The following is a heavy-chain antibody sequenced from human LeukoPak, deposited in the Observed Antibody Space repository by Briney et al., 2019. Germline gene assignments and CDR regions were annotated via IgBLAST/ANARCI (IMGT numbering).Heavy chain of an antibody. D-gene: IGHD2-21*02. CDR2: IYTTGGT. Sequence: SETLSLTCTVSGGSMSGHYWNWIRQPAGKGLEWIGRIYTTGGTNSNPSLKSRLIMSVDTSTNQFSLKMRFVTAADTAVYYCARNLGGDDYYFYGMDVWGQGTTVTVSS. J-gene: IGHJ6*02. CDR3: ARNLGGDDYYFYGMDV. V-gene: IGHV4-4*07. CDR1: GGSMSGHY.